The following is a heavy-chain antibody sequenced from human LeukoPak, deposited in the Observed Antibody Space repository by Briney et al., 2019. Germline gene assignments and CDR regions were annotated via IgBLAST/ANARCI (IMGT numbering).Heavy chain of an antibody. V-gene: IGHV4-4*07. J-gene: IGHJ3*02. Sequence: SETLSLTCTVSGGSISSYYWSWIRQPAGKGLEWIGRIYTSGSTNYNPSLKSRVTMSVDTSKNQFSLKLSSVTAADTAVYYCARPLYNWNVHDAFDIWGQGTMVTVSS. D-gene: IGHD1-1*01. CDR1: GGSISSYY. CDR3: ARPLYNWNVHDAFDI. CDR2: IYTSGST.